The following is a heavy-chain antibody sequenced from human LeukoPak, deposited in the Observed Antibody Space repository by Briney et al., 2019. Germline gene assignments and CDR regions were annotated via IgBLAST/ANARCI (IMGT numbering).Heavy chain of an antibody. CDR1: GYTFTRYY. J-gene: IGHJ4*02. Sequence: GASVMVSCKASGYTFTRYYMHWVRQAPGQGLEWMGIINPTGGSTTYAQKFQGRVTMTRDTSTSTFYMELSSLRSEDTAVYYCTRVYYDFWSGYSHFDYWGQGTLVTVSS. CDR2: INPTGGST. V-gene: IGHV1-46*03. D-gene: IGHD3-3*01. CDR3: TRVYYDFWSGYSHFDY.